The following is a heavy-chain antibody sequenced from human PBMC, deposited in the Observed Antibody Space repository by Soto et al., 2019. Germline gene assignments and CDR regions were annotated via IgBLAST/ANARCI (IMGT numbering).Heavy chain of an antibody. CDR1: GGSISGRSYY. Sequence: QLQLQESGPGLVKPSETLSLICTVSGGSISGRSYYWGWIRQPPGKGLEWIGNVYYSGSTYYNPSPNTRVTISVDPSKIQFSWKLTSVTAADTAVYYCARYSDSSGTYYVDDWGQGTLVTVSS. V-gene: IGHV4-39*01. CDR3: ARYSDSSGTYYVDD. CDR2: VYYSGST. D-gene: IGHD3-22*01. J-gene: IGHJ4*02.